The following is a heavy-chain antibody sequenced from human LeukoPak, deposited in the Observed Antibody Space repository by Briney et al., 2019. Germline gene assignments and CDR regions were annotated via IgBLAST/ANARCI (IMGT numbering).Heavy chain of an antibody. V-gene: IGHV3-9*01. Sequence: PGRSLRLSCAASGFTFDDYAMHWVRQAPGKGLEWVSGISWNSGSIGYADSVKGRFTISRDNAKNSLYLQMNSLRAEDTALYYCAREYSTGWYYFDYWGLGTLVTVSS. CDR3: AREYSTGWYYFDY. CDR1: GFTFDDYA. D-gene: IGHD6-19*01. J-gene: IGHJ4*02. CDR2: ISWNSGSI.